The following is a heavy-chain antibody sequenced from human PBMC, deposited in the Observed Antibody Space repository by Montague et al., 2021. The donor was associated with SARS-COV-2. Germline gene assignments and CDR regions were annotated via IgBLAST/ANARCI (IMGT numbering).Heavy chain of an antibody. CDR2: IYYSGGI. J-gene: IGHJ5*02. CDR1: GGSMSDHY. V-gene: IGHV4-59*11. D-gene: IGHD3-10*01. Sequence: SETLSLTCTVSGGSMSDHYWAWIRQPPGKGLEWLAYIYYSGGINSXASLKSRVTMSVDTSKNQFSLKLTSVTAADTAVHYCARAVSVRRAVNWFDPWGQETLVTVSS. CDR3: ARAVSVRRAVNWFDP.